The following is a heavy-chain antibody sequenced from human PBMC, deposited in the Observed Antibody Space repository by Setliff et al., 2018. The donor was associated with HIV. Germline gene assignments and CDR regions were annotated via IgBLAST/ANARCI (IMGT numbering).Heavy chain of an antibody. Sequence: SVKVSCKASGGTFSSYVISWVRQAPGQGPEWMGGIIPMYGVTNYAQKFQGRVTITTDESTSTAYMELSSLRSEDTAVYYCALPYCGGGNCWSSTSLPPAGWVDPWGQGTLVTVS. CDR3: ALPYCGGGNCWSSTSLPPAGWVDP. D-gene: IGHD2-15*01. V-gene: IGHV1-69*05. J-gene: IGHJ5*02. CDR1: GGTFSSYV. CDR2: IIPMYGVT.